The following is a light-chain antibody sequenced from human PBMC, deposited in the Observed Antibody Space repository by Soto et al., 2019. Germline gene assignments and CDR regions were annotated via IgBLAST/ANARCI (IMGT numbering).Light chain of an antibody. J-gene: IGLJ3*02. CDR3: SSYTSSSTWV. Sequence: QSALTQPASVPGSLGQATTIPCTGTTSDVGGYNYASWYQQHPVKAPKAMIYAVSDRPSGVSNRFSGSKSGNTASLTISGLQAEDEADYYCSSYTSSSTWVFGGGTKVTVL. CDR1: TSDVGGYNY. CDR2: AVS. V-gene: IGLV2-14*01.